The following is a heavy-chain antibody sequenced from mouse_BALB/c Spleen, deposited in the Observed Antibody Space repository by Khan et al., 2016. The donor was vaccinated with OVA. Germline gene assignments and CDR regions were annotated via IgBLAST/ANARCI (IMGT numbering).Heavy chain of an antibody. J-gene: IGHJ4*01. CDR3: ARGGAAFYRNDGGAMDS. V-gene: IGHV9-4*02. Sequence: QIQLVQSGPELKKPGVTVRISCKASGYTFTTAGMQWVPKMPGKGLKWIGWINTHSGVPKYAEDFKGRFVFSLEPSASTAKLERTKLKNEDTATYFCARGGAAFYRNDGGAMDSWGQGTSVTVS. D-gene: IGHD2-14*01. CDR2: INTHSGVP. CDR1: GYTFTTAG.